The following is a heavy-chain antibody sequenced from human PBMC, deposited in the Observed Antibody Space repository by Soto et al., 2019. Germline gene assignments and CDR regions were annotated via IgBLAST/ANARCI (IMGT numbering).Heavy chain of an antibody. CDR2: IYYSGST. CDR3: AARKKVTTYYYDSSGYAQFDY. J-gene: IGHJ4*02. D-gene: IGHD3-22*01. V-gene: IGHV4-59*08. Sequence: PSETLSLTCTVSGGSISSYYWSWIRQPPGKGLEWIVYIYYSGSTNYNPSLKSRVTISVDTSKNQFSLKLSSVTAADTAVYYCAARKKVTTYYYDSSGYAQFDYWGQGTLVTVSS. CDR1: GGSISSYY.